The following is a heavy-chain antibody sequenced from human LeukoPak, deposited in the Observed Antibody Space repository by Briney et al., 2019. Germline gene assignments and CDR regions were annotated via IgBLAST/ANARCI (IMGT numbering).Heavy chain of an antibody. V-gene: IGHV3-74*01. CDR3: ASDYGGNSGFDY. Sequence: GGSLRLSCAASGFTFSNYWMHWVRQAPGKGLVWVSRIKNDGSAIYEGSVKGRFTISRDNAKNTLYLQMNSLRHEDTAVYYCASDYGGNSGFDYWGQGTLVTVSS. CDR2: IKNDGSA. D-gene: IGHD4-23*01. CDR1: GFTFSNYW. J-gene: IGHJ4*02.